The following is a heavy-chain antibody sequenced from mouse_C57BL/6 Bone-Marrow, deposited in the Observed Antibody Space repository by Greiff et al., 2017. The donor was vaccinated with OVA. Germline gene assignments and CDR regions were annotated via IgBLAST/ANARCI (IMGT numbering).Heavy chain of an antibody. V-gene: IGHV7-1*01. CDR2: SRNKANDYTT. CDR1: GFTFSDFY. Sequence: EVQGVESGGGLVQSGRSLRLSCATSGFTFSDFYMEWVRQAPGKGLEWIAASRNKANDYTTEYSASVKGRFIVSRDTSQSILYLQMNALRAEDTAIYYCARGTGYYFDYWGQGTTLTVSS. J-gene: IGHJ2*01. CDR3: ARGTGYYFDY. D-gene: IGHD4-1*01.